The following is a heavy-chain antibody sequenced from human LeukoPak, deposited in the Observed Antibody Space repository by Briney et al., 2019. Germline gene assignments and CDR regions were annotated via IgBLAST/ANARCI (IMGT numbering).Heavy chain of an antibody. V-gene: IGHV3-20*04. CDR1: GFTFDDYG. J-gene: IGHJ6*03. CDR2: INWNGGST. Sequence: GGSLRLSCAASGFTFDDYGMSWVRQAPGKGLEWVSGINWNGGSTGYADSAKGRFTISRDNAKNSLYLQMNSLRAEDTASYYCAREAIIPIFGGGYYYMDVWGKGTTVTVSS. D-gene: IGHD3-16*01. CDR3: AREAIIPIFGGGYYYMDV.